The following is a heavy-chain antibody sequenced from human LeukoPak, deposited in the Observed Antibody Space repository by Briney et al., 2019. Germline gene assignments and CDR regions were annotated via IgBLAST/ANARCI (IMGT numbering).Heavy chain of an antibody. CDR3: ARHALEGESISHFDY. Sequence: GASPQTSFKGFGCRFSNYWIAWGRQMPATGLEWMGIIYPGDSDTSYSPSFQGQVTIPAAKSISNAYLPWRSLKASDTAMYSCARHALEGESISHFDYWGQGNLVTVSS. CDR2: IYPGDSDT. CDR1: GCRFSNYW. D-gene: IGHD3-16*01. V-gene: IGHV5-51*01. J-gene: IGHJ4*01.